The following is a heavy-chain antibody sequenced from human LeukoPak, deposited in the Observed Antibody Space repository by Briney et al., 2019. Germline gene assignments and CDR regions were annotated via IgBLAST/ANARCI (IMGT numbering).Heavy chain of an antibody. J-gene: IGHJ6*02. V-gene: IGHV3-48*03. CDR2: ISGSGSTI. Sequence: GGSLRLSCAASGFTFSSYETNWVRQAPGKGLEWVSYISGSGSTIYYADSVKGRFTISRDNAKNSLYLQMNSLRAEDAAVYYCARLAGHYYYYGMDVWGQGTTVTVSS. CDR3: ARLAGHYYYYGMDV. CDR1: GFTFSSYE. D-gene: IGHD6-19*01.